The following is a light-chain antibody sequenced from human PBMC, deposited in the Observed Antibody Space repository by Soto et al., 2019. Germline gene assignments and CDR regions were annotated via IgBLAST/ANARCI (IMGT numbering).Light chain of an antibody. CDR1: QSVSSY. CDR2: DAS. Sequence: EIVLTQSPANLSLSPGERATLSCRASQSVSSYLAWYQQKPGQAPRLLIYDASNRATGIPARCSGSGSGTDFTLTISSLEPEDFAVYYCQQRSNWPPWTFGQGTKVEIK. J-gene: IGKJ1*01. CDR3: QQRSNWPPWT. V-gene: IGKV3-11*01.